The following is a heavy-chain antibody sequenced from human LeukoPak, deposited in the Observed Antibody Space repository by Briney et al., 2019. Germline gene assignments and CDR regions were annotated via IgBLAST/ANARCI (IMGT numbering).Heavy chain of an antibody. CDR2: ISAYNGNT. CDR3: ARGRDGYNPEGAFDI. J-gene: IGHJ3*02. D-gene: IGHD5-24*01. V-gene: IGHV1-18*01. Sequence: ASVKVSCKASGYTFTSYGISWVRQAPGQGLEWMGWISAYNGNTNYAQKFQGRVTMTTDTSTSTAYMELRSLRSDDTAVYYCARGRDGYNPEGAFDIWGQGTMVTVSS. CDR1: GYTFTSYG.